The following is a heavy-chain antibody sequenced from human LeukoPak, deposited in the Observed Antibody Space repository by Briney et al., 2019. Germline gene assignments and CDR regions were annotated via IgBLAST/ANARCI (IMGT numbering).Heavy chain of an antibody. CDR3: AVDILTGYYCNVCALDI. V-gene: IGHV3-7*01. J-gene: IGHJ3*02. CDR2: IKQDGSEK. Sequence: QSGGSLRLSCAASGFTFSGYWMSWVRQAPGKGLEWVANIKQDGSEKYYVDSVKGRFTISRDNAKNSLYLHMNSLRAEDTAVYYCAVDILTGYYCNVCALDIWGQGTMVTVSS. CDR1: GFTFSGYW. D-gene: IGHD3-9*01.